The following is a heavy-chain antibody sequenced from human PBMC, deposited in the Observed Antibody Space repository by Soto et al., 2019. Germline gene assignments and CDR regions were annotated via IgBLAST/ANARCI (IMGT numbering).Heavy chain of an antibody. CDR2: ISYDGSNK. D-gene: IGHD3-16*01. V-gene: IGHV3-30-3*01. CDR1: GFTFSSYA. Sequence: GSLRLSCAASGFTFSSYAMHWVRQAPGKGLEWVAVISYDGSNKYYADSVKGRFTISRDNSKNTLYLQMNSLRAEDTAVYYCAREGAMSPLDIWGQGTMVTVSS. J-gene: IGHJ3*02. CDR3: AREGAMSPLDI.